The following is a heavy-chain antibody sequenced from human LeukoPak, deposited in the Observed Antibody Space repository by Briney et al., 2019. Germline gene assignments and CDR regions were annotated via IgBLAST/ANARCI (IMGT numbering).Heavy chain of an antibody. CDR3: ARSTLQNYDPLTGYIFQD. D-gene: IGHD3-9*01. J-gene: IGHJ1*01. Sequence: SGPALVKPTQTLTLTCTFSGFSLSTNDNGVYVSWIRQPPGKALEWLARIDWEGEESYTSSLKTRLTISRDTSKNQVVPTMTDMDPVDTATYYCARSTLQNYDPLTGYIFQDWGPGTLVTVSA. CDR2: IDWEGEE. V-gene: IGHV2-70*11. CDR1: GFSLSTNDNGVY.